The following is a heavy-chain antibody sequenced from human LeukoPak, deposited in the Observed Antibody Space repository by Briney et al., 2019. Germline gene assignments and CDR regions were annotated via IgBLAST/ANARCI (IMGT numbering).Heavy chain of an antibody. V-gene: IGHV1-2*02. J-gene: IGHJ5*02. CDR3: SRDLPMYYSGSGEST. D-gene: IGHD3-10*01. Sequence: VASVTVSFKASGYTFTGYYIHWVRQAPGQGPEWMGWINPHSGATNYAQKFQGRVTMTRDTSISTAFMELSSLRSDDTAMYYCSRDLPMYYSGSGESTWGQGTQVTVSS. CDR2: INPHSGAT. CDR1: GYTFTGYY.